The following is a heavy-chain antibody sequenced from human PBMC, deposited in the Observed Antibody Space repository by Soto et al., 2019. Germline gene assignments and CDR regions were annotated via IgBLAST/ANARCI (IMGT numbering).Heavy chain of an antibody. Sequence: QVQLVQSGADVRKPGASVKVSCKASGYTITNFYMHWVRQAPGQGLEWMGTINPNGGSTTYAQKFQDRVTMTTESSTSTVYLDLSSLTSEDTAVYYCASDSRPSYYDNSVQSWFLHWGQGTLVTVSS. V-gene: IGHV1-46*01. D-gene: IGHD3-22*01. CDR3: ASDSRPSYYDNSVQSWFLH. CDR1: GYTITNFY. J-gene: IGHJ4*02. CDR2: INPNGGST.